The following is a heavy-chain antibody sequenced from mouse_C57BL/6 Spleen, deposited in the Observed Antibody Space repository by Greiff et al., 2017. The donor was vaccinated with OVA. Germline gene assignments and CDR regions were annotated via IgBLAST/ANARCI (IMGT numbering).Heavy chain of an antibody. J-gene: IGHJ2*01. Sequence: QVQLKQPGAELVKPGASVKLSCKASGYTFTSYWMHWVKQRPGQGLEWIGMIHPNSGSTNYNEKFKSKATLTVDKSSSTAYMQLSSLTSEDSAVYYCATMVTTDFDYWGQGTTLTVSS. CDR2: IHPNSGST. V-gene: IGHV1-64*01. D-gene: IGHD2-2*01. CDR1: GYTFTSYW. CDR3: ATMVTTDFDY.